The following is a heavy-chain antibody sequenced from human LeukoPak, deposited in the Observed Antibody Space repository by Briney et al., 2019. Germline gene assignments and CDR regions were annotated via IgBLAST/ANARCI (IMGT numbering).Heavy chain of an antibody. V-gene: IGHV4-34*01. CDR2: INHSGST. CDR1: GGSFSGYY. D-gene: IGHD5-18*01. J-gene: IGHJ6*03. Sequence: SETLSLTCAVYGGSFSGYYWSWIRQPPGKGLEWIGEINHSGSTNYNPSLKSRVTISVDTSKNQFSLKLSSVTAADTAVYYCARPSGYSYGHYYYYMDVWGKGTTVTVSS. CDR3: ARPSGYSYGHYYYYMDV.